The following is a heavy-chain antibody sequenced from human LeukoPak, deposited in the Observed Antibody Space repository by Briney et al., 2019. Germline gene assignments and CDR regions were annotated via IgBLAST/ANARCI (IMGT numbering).Heavy chain of an antibody. D-gene: IGHD3-22*01. J-gene: IGHJ6*02. Sequence: PSETLSLTCAVSGGSISSSNWWSWVRQPPGKGLEWIGEIYHSGSTNYNPSLKSRVTISVETSKNQFSLKLSSVTAADTTVYYCARGNYYDGSGYFYYYYGMDVWGQGTTVTVSS. CDR1: GGSISSSNW. CDR3: ARGNYYDGSGYFYYYYGMDV. CDR2: IYHSGST. V-gene: IGHV4-4*02.